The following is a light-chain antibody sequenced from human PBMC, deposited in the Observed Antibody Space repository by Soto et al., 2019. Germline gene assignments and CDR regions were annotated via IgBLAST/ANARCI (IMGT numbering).Light chain of an antibody. CDR2: AAS. V-gene: IGKV1-39*01. Sequence: DIQMTQSPSSLSASVGDRVTITCRASQNIIFYLNWYQHKPGKAPKLLIYAASNLQSGVPSRFSGSGSGTDFTLTISSLQSEDFAVYFCQQYNNWPYTFGQGTKVDIK. CDR1: QNIIFY. CDR3: QQYNNWPYT. J-gene: IGKJ2*01.